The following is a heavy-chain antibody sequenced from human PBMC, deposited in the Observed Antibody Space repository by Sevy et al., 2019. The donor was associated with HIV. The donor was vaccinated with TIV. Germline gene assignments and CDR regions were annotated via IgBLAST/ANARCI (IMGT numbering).Heavy chain of an antibody. CDR2: IYYSGRT. V-gene: IGHV4-39*01. D-gene: IGHD3-3*01. J-gene: IGHJ5*02. CDR3: ATHYDFWSGYQNNWFDP. Sequence: SETLSLTCTVSGGFISSSIYYWAWIRQPPGKGLEWIGSIYYSGRTYYNPSLKSRVAISVDTSKKQFLLKLTSVTAADTAVYYCATHYDFWSGYQNNWFDPWGQGTLVTVSS. CDR1: GGFISSSIYY.